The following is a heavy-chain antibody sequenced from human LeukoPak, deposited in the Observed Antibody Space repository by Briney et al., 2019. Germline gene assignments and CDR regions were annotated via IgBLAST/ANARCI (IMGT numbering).Heavy chain of an antibody. CDR1: GYTFTSYG. CDR2: ISPYSGNT. CDR3: ARDYSSSASCYGGNIDP. V-gene: IGHV1-18*01. J-gene: IGHJ5*02. Sequence: ASVKVSCKASGYTFTSYGVNWVRQAPGQGLEWMGWISPYSGNTNYAQNLQGRVTMTTDTSTSTAYMEVRNLRSDDTAVYYCARDYSSSASCYGGNIDPWGQGTLVTVSS. D-gene: IGHD2-2*01.